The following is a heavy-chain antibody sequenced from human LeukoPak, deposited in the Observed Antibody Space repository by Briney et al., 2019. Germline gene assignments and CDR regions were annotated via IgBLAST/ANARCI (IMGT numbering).Heavy chain of an antibody. CDR2: IYHSGST. D-gene: IGHD6-13*01. V-gene: IGHV4-30-2*01. CDR3: ARQRPAAGMDY. Sequence: SETLSLTCTVSGGSISSGGYYWSWIRQPPGKGLEWIGYIYHSGSTYYNPSLKSRVTISVDRSKNQFSLKLSSVTAADTAVYYCARQRPAAGMDYWGQGTLVTVSS. J-gene: IGHJ4*02. CDR1: GGSISSGGYY.